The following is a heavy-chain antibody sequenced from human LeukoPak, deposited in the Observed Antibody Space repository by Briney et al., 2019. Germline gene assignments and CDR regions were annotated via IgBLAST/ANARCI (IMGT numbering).Heavy chain of an antibody. V-gene: IGHV4-59*01. D-gene: IGHD6-19*01. Sequence: PSETLSLTCTVSGGSISSYYWSWIRQPPGKGLEWIGYIYYSGSTNYNPSLKSRVTISVDTSKNQFSLKLSSVTAADTAVYYCPRVSVAVAGADAFDIWGQGTMVTVSS. CDR2: IYYSGST. J-gene: IGHJ3*02. CDR1: GGSISSYY. CDR3: PRVSVAVAGADAFDI.